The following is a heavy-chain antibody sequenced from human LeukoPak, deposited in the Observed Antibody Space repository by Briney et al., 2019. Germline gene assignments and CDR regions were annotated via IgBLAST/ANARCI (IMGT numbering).Heavy chain of an antibody. CDR3: ASLAAAGRNAFDI. CDR1: GYTFTSYY. D-gene: IGHD6-13*01. V-gene: IGHV1-46*01. Sequence: GASVKVSCKASGYTFTSYYMHWVRQAPGQGLEWMGIINPSGGSTSYAQKFQGRVTMTRDTSMSTVYMELSSLRSEDTAVYYCASLAAAGRNAFDIWGQGTMVTVSS. CDR2: INPSGGST. J-gene: IGHJ3*02.